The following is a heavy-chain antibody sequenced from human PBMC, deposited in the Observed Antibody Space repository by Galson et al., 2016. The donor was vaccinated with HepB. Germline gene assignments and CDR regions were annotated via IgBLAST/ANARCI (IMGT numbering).Heavy chain of an antibody. CDR3: ARVGYNYGSGSYYNGDDWYFDL. Sequence: SLRLSCAASGFTFSSYDMHWVRQAPGKGLEWVAAISYDGNNKYYADSVKGRFTISRDNSENTLYLQMNSLRAEDTAVYYCARVGYNYGSGSYYNGDDWYFDLWGRGTLVIVSS. CDR2: ISYDGNNK. V-gene: IGHV3-30*03. J-gene: IGHJ2*01. D-gene: IGHD3-10*01. CDR1: GFTFSSYD.